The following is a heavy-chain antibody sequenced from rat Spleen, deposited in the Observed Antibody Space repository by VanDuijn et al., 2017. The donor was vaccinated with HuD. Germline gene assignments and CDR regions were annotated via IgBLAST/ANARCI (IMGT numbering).Heavy chain of an antibody. CDR1: GFTFNNFW. D-gene: IGHD1-7*01. CDR2: ITNTGDSA. Sequence: EVQLVESGGGLVQPGGSLKLSCVASGFTFNNFWMTWIRQAPGKGLEWVASITNTGDSAYYPDSVQGRFTVSRDHAKSTLYLQMNSLRSEDTATYYCTREGVYYGSSSGFDYWGQGASVTVSS. V-gene: IGHV5-31*01. CDR3: TREGVYYGSSSGFDY. J-gene: IGHJ4*01.